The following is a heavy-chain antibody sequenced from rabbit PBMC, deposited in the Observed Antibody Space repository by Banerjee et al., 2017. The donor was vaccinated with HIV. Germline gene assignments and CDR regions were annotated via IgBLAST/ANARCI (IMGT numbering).Heavy chain of an antibody. CDR2: IYAGSSGST. V-gene: IGHV1S43*01. D-gene: IGHD3-1*01. Sequence: QEQLEESGGGLVQPEGSLTLTCTASGFDFSSYYYMCWVRQAPGKGLEWIACIYAGSSGSTYYASWAKGRFTISRSTSLNTVDLKMTSLTAADTATYFCARDRSYYGMDLWGQGTLVTVS. CDR1: GFDFSSYYY. J-gene: IGHJ6*01. CDR3: ARDRSYYGMDL.